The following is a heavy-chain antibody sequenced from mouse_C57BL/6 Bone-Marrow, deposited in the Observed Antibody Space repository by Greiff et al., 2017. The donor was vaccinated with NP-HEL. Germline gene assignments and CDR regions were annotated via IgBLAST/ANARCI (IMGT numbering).Heavy chain of an antibody. J-gene: IGHJ2*01. D-gene: IGHD2-2*01. Sequence: EVKLVESGGDLVKPGGSLKLSCAASGFTFSSYGMSWVRQTPDKRLEWVATISSGGSYTYSPDSLKGRFTISRDNAKNTQYLQMSSLKSEDTAMYYCARRAMVTSYVDYWGQGTTLTVSS. V-gene: IGHV5-6*02. CDR1: GFTFSSYG. CDR3: ARRAMVTSYVDY. CDR2: ISSGGSYT.